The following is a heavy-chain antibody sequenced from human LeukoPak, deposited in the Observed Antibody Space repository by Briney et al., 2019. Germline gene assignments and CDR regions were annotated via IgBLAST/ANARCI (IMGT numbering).Heavy chain of an antibody. CDR1: GLTFSIYG. Sequence: GGSLRPSCSVSGLTFSIYGMSWGRQSPGKGLEWVSAISGSGSGNIINYADSVRGRFTISRDDYTHTVHLQMNSLRVEDTAVYYCTNHKSAFEFWGQGTLVTVSS. CDR3: TNHKSAFEF. J-gene: IGHJ5*01. CDR2: ISGSGSGNII. V-gene: IGHV3-23*01. D-gene: IGHD6-25*01.